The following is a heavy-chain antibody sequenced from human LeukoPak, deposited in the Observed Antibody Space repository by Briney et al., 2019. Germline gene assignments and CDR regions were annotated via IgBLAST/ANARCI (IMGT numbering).Heavy chain of an antibody. CDR3: AKTYCSSTSCYTGGFDP. CDR1: GFTFSSYA. D-gene: IGHD2-2*02. J-gene: IGHJ5*02. Sequence: GGSLRLSCAASGFTFSSYAMSWVRQAPGKGLEWVSAISGSGGSTYYADSVKGRFTISRDNSKNTLYLQMNSLRAGDTAVYYCAKTYCSSTSCYTGGFDPWGQGTLVTVSS. CDR2: ISGSGGST. V-gene: IGHV3-23*01.